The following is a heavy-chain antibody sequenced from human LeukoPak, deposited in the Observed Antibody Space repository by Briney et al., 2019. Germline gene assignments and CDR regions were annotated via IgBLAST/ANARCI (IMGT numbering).Heavy chain of an antibody. Sequence: PGRSLRLSCAASGFPFTSYGMLWVRQAPGKGLEWVAVIYHDGSNEYYADSVKGRFTISRDTSKNTLYLQMNSLTADDTAVYYCARGGYPGIGYPIDYWGQGTLVTVSS. CDR3: ARGGYPGIGYPIDY. D-gene: IGHD3-22*01. J-gene: IGHJ4*02. CDR2: IYHDGSNE. V-gene: IGHV3-33*01. CDR1: GFPFTSYG.